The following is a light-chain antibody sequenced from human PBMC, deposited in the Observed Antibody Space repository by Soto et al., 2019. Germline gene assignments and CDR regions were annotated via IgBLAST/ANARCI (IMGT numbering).Light chain of an antibody. CDR1: QGISNY. Sequence: DIQMTQSPYSLSASVGDRVTITCRASQGISNYLAWYQQKPEKVPKLLIYAASTLQSGVPSWFSGSGSGTDFALTISSLQPEDDATYFCQKYNSAPRTFGQGTQVEIK. CDR3: QKYNSAPRT. J-gene: IGKJ1*01. V-gene: IGKV1-27*01. CDR2: AAS.